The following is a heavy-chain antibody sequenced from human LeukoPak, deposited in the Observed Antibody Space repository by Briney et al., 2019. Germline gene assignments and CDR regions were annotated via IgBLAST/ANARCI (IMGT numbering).Heavy chain of an antibody. Sequence: GASVKVSCKASGYTFTSYAMHWVRQAPGQRLEWMGWINAGNGNTKYSQKFQGRVTITRDTSASTAYMELSSLRSEDTAVYYCARGLEYYDFWSAPGAYWGQGTLVTVSS. D-gene: IGHD3-3*01. CDR3: ARGLEYYDFWSAPGAY. CDR1: GYTFTSYA. CDR2: INAGNGNT. J-gene: IGHJ4*02. V-gene: IGHV1-3*01.